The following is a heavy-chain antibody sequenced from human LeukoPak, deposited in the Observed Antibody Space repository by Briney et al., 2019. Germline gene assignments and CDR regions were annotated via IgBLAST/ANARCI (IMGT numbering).Heavy chain of an antibody. CDR2: ISTSNNYT. Sequence: GGSLRLSCAASGFTFSSYSMNWVRQAPGKGLECVSSISTSNNYTSYADSVKGRFTISRDNAKNSLYLQMNSLRAEDTALYFCASATGYSSGWENFFDYWGQGTLVTVSS. V-gene: IGHV3-21*01. D-gene: IGHD6-19*01. CDR3: ASATGYSSGWENFFDY. J-gene: IGHJ4*02. CDR1: GFTFSSYS.